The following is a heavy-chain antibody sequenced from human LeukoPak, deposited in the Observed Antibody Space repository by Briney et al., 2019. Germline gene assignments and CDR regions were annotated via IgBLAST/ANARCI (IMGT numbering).Heavy chain of an antibody. CDR2: IKRKIDGGTP. D-gene: IGHD2-2*01. V-gene: IGHV3-15*01. CDR3: ATDHGSISCYCGASDL. Sequence: GGSLRLSCAVSGLTFNNAWKSWVRQAPGKGREWVGSIKRKIDGGTPDYDAPVKGRFTISRGDSKKTMYLQMKSLKTEGKAGYYCATDHGSISCYCGASDLWGQGTLVTVSS. CDR1: GLTFNNAW. J-gene: IGHJ3*01.